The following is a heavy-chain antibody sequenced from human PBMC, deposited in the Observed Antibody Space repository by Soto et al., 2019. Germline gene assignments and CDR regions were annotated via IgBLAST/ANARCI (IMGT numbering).Heavy chain of an antibody. CDR2: IFCSGST. Sequence: QVQLQESGPGLVKPSETLSLTCTDSGGSISPYYWSWIRQPPGKGLEWIGYIFCSGSTNYNPSLKSRVTISVDTSKNQFSLKLSSVTAADTAVDYCARERYCSSTRCRNFDYWGQGTLVTVSS. CDR3: ARERYCSSTRCRNFDY. V-gene: IGHV4-59*01. D-gene: IGHD2-2*01. J-gene: IGHJ4*02. CDR1: GGSISPYY.